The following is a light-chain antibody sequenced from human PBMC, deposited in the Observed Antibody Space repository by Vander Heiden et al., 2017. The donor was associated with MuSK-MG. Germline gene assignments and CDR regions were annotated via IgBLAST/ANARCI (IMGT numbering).Light chain of an antibody. CDR2: AAS. CDR3: QKYNSAPFT. J-gene: IGKJ3*01. Sequence: DIQMTQSPSSLSASVGDRVTITSRASQGISNYLAWYQQKPGKVPKLLIYAASTLQAGVPSRFSGSGAGTDFTLTISSLQHEDVATYYWQKYNSAPFTFGPGTKVDIK. CDR1: QGISNY. V-gene: IGKV1-27*01.